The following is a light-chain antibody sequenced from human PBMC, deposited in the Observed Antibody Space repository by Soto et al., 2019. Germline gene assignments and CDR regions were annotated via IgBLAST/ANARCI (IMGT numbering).Light chain of an antibody. CDR2: YDD. CDR3: AVWDDSLNGRI. J-gene: IGLJ2*01. V-gene: IGLV1-36*01. CDR1: RSNIGNNA. Sequence: QSVLTQPPSVSEAPRQRVTISCSGSRSNIGNNAVSWFQQLPGKAPKLLIYYDDLLASGVSDRFSGSKSGTSASLAISGLQSEDEADYYCAVWDDSLNGRIFGGGTKLTVL.